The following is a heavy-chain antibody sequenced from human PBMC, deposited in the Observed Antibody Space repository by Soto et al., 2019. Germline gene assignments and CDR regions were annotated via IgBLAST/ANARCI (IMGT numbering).Heavy chain of an antibody. CDR2: ISTYNANT. CDR1: GYTFTTYG. V-gene: IGHV1-18*01. Sequence: QVQLVQSGAEVKKPRASVKVSCKASGYTFTTYGISCVRQTPGQGLEWMGWISTYNANTNYAQKLQGRVTMTTDTSTSTAYTELRSLRSDDTALYYCARENYGDYGYWGQGTLGTVSS. J-gene: IGHJ4*02. D-gene: IGHD4-17*01. CDR3: ARENYGDYGY.